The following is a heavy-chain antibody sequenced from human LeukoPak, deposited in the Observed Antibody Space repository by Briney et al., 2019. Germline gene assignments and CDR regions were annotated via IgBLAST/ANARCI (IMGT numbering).Heavy chain of an antibody. J-gene: IGHJ3*02. CDR3: ARVVAVAGTIAFDI. D-gene: IGHD6-19*01. CDR2: MNPNSGNT. V-gene: IGHV1-8*01. CDR1: GYTFTSYD. Sequence: ASVKVSCKASGYTFTSYDINWVRQATGQGLEWMGWMNPNSGNTGYAQKFQGRVTMTTDTSTSTAYMELRSLRSDDTAVYYCARVVAVAGTIAFDIWGQGTMVTVSS.